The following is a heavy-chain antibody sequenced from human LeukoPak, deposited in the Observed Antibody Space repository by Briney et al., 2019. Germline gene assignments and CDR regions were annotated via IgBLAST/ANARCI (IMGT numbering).Heavy chain of an antibody. CDR1: GFTFGDYA. D-gene: IGHD4-23*01. CDR2: IRSKAYGGTT. CDR3: TKRYGGNSAVLNWFDP. J-gene: IGHJ5*02. Sequence: NPGGSLRLSCTASGFTFGDYAMSWFRQAPGKGLERVGFIRSKAYGGTTEYAASVKGRFTISRDDSKSIAYLQMNSLKTEDTAVYYCTKRYGGNSAVLNWFDPWGQGTLVTVSS. V-gene: IGHV3-49*05.